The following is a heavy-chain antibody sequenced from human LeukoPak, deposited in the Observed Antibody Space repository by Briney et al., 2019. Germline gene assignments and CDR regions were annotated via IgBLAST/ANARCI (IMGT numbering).Heavy chain of an antibody. J-gene: IGHJ4*02. CDR2: ISSGSSYI. D-gene: IGHD6-19*01. V-gene: IGHV3-21*01. Sequence: GGSLRLSCAASGFTFSSYSMHWVRQAPGKGLEWVSSISSGSSYIFYADSVKGRFTISRDNAKNSLYLQMNSLRAEDTAVYYCARGDRAVAVAFDYWGQGTLVTVSS. CDR3: ARGDRAVAVAFDY. CDR1: GFTFSSYS.